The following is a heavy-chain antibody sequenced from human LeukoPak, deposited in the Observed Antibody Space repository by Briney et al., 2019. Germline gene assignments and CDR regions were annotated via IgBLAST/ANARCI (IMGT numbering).Heavy chain of an antibody. CDR1: GYSISSGYY. CDR2: IYYSGST. Sequence: SETLSLTCTVSGYSISSGYYWGWIRQPPGEGLEWIGSIYYSGSTYYNPSLKSRVTISVDTSKNQFSLKLSSVTAADTAVYYCARGTMFLGYCSSTSCLPFDYWGQGTLVTVSS. CDR3: ARGTMFLGYCSSTSCLPFDY. D-gene: IGHD2-2*01. V-gene: IGHV4-38-2*02. J-gene: IGHJ4*02.